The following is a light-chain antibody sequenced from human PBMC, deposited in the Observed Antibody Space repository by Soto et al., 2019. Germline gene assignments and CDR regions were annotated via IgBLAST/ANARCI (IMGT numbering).Light chain of an antibody. V-gene: IGLV2-14*01. CDR2: EVC. Sequence: QSALTQPASVSGSPGQSITISCTGTSSDVGGYKFVSWYQQHPGKAPKLMIYEVCNRPSGVSNRFSGSKSGNTASLTISGLQAEDAADYYRSSYTNSITRVFGGGTKLTV. CDR3: SSYTNSITRV. J-gene: IGLJ3*02. CDR1: SSDVGGYKF.